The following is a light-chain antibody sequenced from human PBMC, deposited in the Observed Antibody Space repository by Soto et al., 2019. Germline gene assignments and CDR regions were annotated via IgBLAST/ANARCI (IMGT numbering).Light chain of an antibody. CDR2: GGS. Sequence: EIVLTQSPGTLSLSPGERATLSCRASQTVSSSYLAWYQQKPGQAPRLLIYGGSSSATGIPDRFRGSGSGTDFTLSIIRLEPDDFAVYYCQQYGRFPVTFGGGTKVDIK. CDR1: QTVSSSY. J-gene: IGKJ4*01. V-gene: IGKV3-20*01. CDR3: QQYGRFPVT.